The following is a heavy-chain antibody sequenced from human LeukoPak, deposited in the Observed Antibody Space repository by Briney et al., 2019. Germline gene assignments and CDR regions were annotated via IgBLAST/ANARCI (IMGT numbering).Heavy chain of an antibody. Sequence: SQTLSLTCAVSGGSISSGGYSWSWIRQPPGKGLEWIGSIYYSGSTYYNPSLKSRVTISVDTSKNQFSLKLSSVTAADTAVYYCASGRGGATEVLWGQGTLVTVSS. J-gene: IGHJ4*02. V-gene: IGHV4-30-2*03. CDR2: IYYSGST. D-gene: IGHD1-26*01. CDR3: ASGRGGATEVL. CDR1: GGSISSGGYS.